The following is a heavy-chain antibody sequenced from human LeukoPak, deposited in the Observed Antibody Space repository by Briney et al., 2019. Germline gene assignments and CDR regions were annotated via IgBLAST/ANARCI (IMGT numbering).Heavy chain of an antibody. J-gene: IGHJ4*02. V-gene: IGHV1-69*04. CDR2: IIPILGIA. D-gene: IGHD6-13*01. Sequence: SVKVSCKASGGTFSSYAISWVRQPPGQGLEWMGRIIPILGIANYAQKFQGRVTITADKSTSTAYMELSSLRSEDTAVYYCARTPSTAAGTNHFDYWGQGTLVTVSS. CDR1: GGTFSSYA. CDR3: ARTPSTAAGTNHFDY.